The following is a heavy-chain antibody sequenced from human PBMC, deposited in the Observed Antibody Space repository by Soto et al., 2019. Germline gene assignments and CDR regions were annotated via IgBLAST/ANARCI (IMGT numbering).Heavy chain of an antibody. J-gene: IGHJ6*03. CDR2: IRSKAYGGTT. Sequence: GGSLRLSCTASGFTFGDYAMSWFRQAPGKGLEWVGFIRSKAYGGTTEYAASVKGRFTISRDDSKSIAYLQMNSLKTEDTAVYYCTRNIKQLVPDPWGYYYMDVWGKGTTVTVSS. CDR1: GFTFGDYA. CDR3: TRNIKQLVPDPWGYYYMDV. V-gene: IGHV3-49*03. D-gene: IGHD6-13*01.